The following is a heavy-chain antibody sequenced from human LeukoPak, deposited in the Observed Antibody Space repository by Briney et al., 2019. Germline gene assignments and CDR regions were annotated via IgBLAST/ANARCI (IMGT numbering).Heavy chain of an antibody. CDR3: ARGRPDTDAFDI. V-gene: IGHV4-34*01. CDR1: GGSFSGYY. J-gene: IGHJ3*02. CDR2: INHGGST. Sequence: SETLSLTCAVYGGSFSGYYWSWIRQPPGKGLEWIGEINHGGSTNYNPSLKSRVTISVDTSKNQFSLKLNSVTAADTAVYYCARGRPDTDAFDIWGQGTMVTVSS.